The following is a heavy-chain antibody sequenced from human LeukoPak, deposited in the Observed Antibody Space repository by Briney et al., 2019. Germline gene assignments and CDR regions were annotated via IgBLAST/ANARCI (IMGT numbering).Heavy chain of an antibody. D-gene: IGHD2-15*01. CDR2: TYYRSKWYN. CDR1: GDTVSSNRAS. CDR3: ARAVVANSYDYYGVDV. J-gene: IGHJ6*04. V-gene: IGHV6-1*01. Sequence: SQTLSLTCAISGDTVSSNRASWNWIRQSPSIGLEWLGRTYYRSKWYNDYAVSVKSRITINPDTSKNQFSLLLNSVTPEDTAVYYCARAVVANSYDYYGVDVWGEGTTVTVSS.